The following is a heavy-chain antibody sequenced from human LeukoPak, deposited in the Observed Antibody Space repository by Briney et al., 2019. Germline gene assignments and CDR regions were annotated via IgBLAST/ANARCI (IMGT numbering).Heavy chain of an antibody. D-gene: IGHD2-2*01. V-gene: IGHV3-23*01. J-gene: IGHJ4*02. CDR1: GFTFTRYA. CDR2: ISGSGGNT. CDR3: AKEESGVPAAN. Sequence: PGRSLRLSCVASGFTFTRYAMGWVRQAPGKGPEWVSAISGSGGNTYYADSVKGRFTISRDNYKNTLYLQMNSLRAEDTAIYYCAKEESGVPAANWGQGTLVIVSS.